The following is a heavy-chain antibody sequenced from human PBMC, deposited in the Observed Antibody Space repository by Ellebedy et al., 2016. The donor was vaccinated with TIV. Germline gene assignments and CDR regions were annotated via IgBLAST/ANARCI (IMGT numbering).Heavy chain of an antibody. CDR2: ISYDGSKK. V-gene: IGHV3-30*04. D-gene: IGHD2/OR15-2a*01. CDR1: GFTFRSYA. Sequence: PGGSLRLSCVADGFTFRSYAMHWVRQAPGKGLEWVAVISYDGSKKYHVDSVKGRFTISRNESKNTLVLQMNSLRAEDTAVYYCARVYCSSATCPAAFDIWGQGTMVTVSS. CDR3: ARVYCSSATCPAAFDI. J-gene: IGHJ3*02.